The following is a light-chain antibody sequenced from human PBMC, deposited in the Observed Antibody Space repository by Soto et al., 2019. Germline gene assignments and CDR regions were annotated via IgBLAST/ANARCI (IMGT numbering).Light chain of an antibody. CDR3: QSADSSGTYLYV. V-gene: IGLV3-25*03. J-gene: IGLJ1*01. CDR2: KDS. Sequence: SSELTQPPSVSVSPGQTARITCSRDVLSDQYGYWYQQKPGQAPVLVMYKDSERPSGIPERFSGSSSGTTVTLTISGVQAEDEADYYCQSADSSGTYLYVFGTGTKLTVL. CDR1: VLSDQY.